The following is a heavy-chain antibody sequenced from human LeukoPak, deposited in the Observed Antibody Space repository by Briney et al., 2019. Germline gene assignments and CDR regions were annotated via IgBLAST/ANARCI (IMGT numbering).Heavy chain of an antibody. V-gene: IGHV1-2*02. CDR1: GYTFTGYY. Sequence: GASVKVSFKASGYTFTGYYMHWVRQAPGQGLEWMGWINPNSGGTNYAQKFQGRVTMTRDTSISTAYMELSRLRSDDTAVYYCARSTTVTAGWFDPWGQGTLVTVSS. J-gene: IGHJ5*02. CDR3: ARSTTVTAGWFDP. D-gene: IGHD4-17*01. CDR2: INPNSGGT.